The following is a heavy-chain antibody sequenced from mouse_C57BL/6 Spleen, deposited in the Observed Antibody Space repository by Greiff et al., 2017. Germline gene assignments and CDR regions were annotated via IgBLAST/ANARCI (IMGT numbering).Heavy chain of an antibody. CDR3: ARHYYGSSAYWYFDV. CDR1: GYTFTSYW. D-gene: IGHD1-1*01. V-gene: IGHV1-59*01. CDR2: IDPSDSYT. Sequence: VQLQQPGAELVRPGTSVKLSCKASGYTFTSYWMHWVKQRPGQGLEWIGVIDPSDSYTNYNQKFKGKATLTVDTYSSTAYMQLSSLTSEDSAVYYCARHYYGSSAYWYFDVWGTGTTVTVSS. J-gene: IGHJ1*03.